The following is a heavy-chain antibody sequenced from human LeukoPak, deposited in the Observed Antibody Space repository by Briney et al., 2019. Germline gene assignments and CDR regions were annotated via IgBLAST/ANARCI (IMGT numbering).Heavy chain of an antibody. CDR3: ARAYCSSTRCSYYFDS. CDR2: ISSSSTYI. J-gene: IGHJ4*02. CDR1: GFTFDSYG. Sequence: GGSLRLSCAASGFTFDSYGMNWVRQDPGKGLEWISSISSSSTYIYYADSVKGRFTISRDNAENSLYLQMNSLRAEDTAVYYCARAYCSSTRCSYYFDSWGQGTLVTVSS. D-gene: IGHD2-2*01. V-gene: IGHV3-21*01.